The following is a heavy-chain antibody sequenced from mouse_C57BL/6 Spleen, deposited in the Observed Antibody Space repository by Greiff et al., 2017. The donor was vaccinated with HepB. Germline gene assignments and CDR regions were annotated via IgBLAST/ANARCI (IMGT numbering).Heavy chain of an antibody. CDR2: IYPSDSET. CDR3: ARKGSNYVYDMDY. V-gene: IGHV1-61*01. Sequence: QVQLQQPGAELVRPGSSVKLSCKASGYTFTSYWMDWVKQMPGQGLEWIGNIYPSDSETHYNQKFKDKARLTVDKSSSTAYMQLSSLTSEDSAVYYCARKGSNYVYDMDYWGQGTSVTVSS. D-gene: IGHD2-5*01. CDR1: GYTFTSYW. J-gene: IGHJ4*01.